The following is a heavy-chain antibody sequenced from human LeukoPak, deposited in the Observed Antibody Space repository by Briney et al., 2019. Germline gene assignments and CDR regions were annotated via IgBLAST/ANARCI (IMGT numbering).Heavy chain of an antibody. CDR2: ISSVSSYI. CDR3: ARDPYSSGWQDAFDL. V-gene: IGHV3-21*01. Sequence: GGSLRLSCAASGFTFSSYSMNWVRQAPGEGLEWVSSISSVSSYIHYADSVKGRFTISRDNAKNSLYLQMNSLRAEDTAVYYCARDPYSSGWQDAFDLWGQGTMVTVSS. J-gene: IGHJ3*01. CDR1: GFTFSSYS. D-gene: IGHD6-19*01.